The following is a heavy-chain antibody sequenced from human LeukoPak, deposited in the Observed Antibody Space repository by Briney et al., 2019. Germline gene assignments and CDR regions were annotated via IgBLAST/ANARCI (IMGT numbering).Heavy chain of an antibody. Sequence: SSETLSLTCAVYGGSFSGYYWSWIRQPPGKGLEWIGEINHSGSTNYNPSLKSRVTISVDTSKNQFSLKLSSVTAADTAVYYCARDLGYDFWSGYPFDAFDIWGQGTVVTVSS. CDR2: INHSGST. J-gene: IGHJ3*02. CDR1: GGSFSGYY. CDR3: ARDLGYDFWSGYPFDAFDI. V-gene: IGHV4-34*01. D-gene: IGHD3-3*01.